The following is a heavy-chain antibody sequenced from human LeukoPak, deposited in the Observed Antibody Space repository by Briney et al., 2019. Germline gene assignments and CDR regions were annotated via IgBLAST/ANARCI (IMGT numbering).Heavy chain of an antibody. CDR1: GFTFSNAW. CDR3: TTSSSGYAFYF. V-gene: IGHV3-15*01. D-gene: IGHD3-16*01. Sequence: GGSLRLSCAASGFTFSNAWMSWVRQAPGKGLEWVGRIKSKTDGGTTDYAAPVKGRFTISRDDSKNTLYLQMNSLKTEDTDVYYCTTSSSGYAFYFRGQGNLVTVSS. CDR2: IKSKTDGGTT. J-gene: IGHJ4*02.